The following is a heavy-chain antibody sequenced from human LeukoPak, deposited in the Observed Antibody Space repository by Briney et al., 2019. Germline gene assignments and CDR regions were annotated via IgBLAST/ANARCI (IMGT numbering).Heavy chain of an antibody. D-gene: IGHD2-15*01. V-gene: IGHV3-23*01. CDR1: GFSFSIYA. CDR3: AKGPRGDCSGGSCPGDS. CDR2: ISAGGDST. J-gene: IGHJ4*02. Sequence: GGSLRLSCAASGFSFSIYAMSWARQAPGKGLEWVSTISAGGDSTYYADSVKGRFTISRDNSKNTLYVQIKSVRADDTAIYYCAKGPRGDCSGGSCPGDSWGQGTLVTVSS.